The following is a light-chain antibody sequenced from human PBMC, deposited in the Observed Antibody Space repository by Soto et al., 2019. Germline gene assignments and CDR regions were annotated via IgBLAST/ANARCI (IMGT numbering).Light chain of an antibody. CDR3: QQYDNWPWT. J-gene: IGKJ1*01. CDR1: QSISSYY. CDR2: GAS. Sequence: EIVLTQSPATLSLSPGEGATLSCRASQSISSYYLAWYHQKPRQAPRLLIYGASSRATDIPDRCRGSGSGTEFTLTISSLQSEDFAVYYCQQYDNWPWTFGQGTKVDIK. V-gene: IGKV3D-15*01.